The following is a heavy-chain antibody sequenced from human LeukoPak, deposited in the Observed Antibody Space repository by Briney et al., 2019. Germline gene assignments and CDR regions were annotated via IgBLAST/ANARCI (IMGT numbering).Heavy chain of an antibody. Sequence: PGRSLRLSCAASGFTFSSYGMHWVRQAPGKGLEWVAVISYDGSNKYYADSVKGRFTISRDNSKNTLYLQMNSLRAEDTAVYYCAKDRRPGYCSGGSCRGPVDYWGQGTLVTVSS. CDR2: ISYDGSNK. V-gene: IGHV3-30*18. D-gene: IGHD2-15*01. J-gene: IGHJ4*02. CDR3: AKDRRPGYCSGGSCRGPVDY. CDR1: GFTFSSYG.